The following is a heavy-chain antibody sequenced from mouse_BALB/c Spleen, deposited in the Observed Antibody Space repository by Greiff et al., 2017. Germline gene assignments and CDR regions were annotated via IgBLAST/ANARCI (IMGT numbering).Heavy chain of an antibody. CDR1: GYAFSSYW. CDR2: IYPGDGDT. Sequence: QVQLQQSGAELVRPGSSVKISCKASGYAFSSYWMNWVKQRPGPGLEWIGQIYPGDGDTNYNGKFKGKATLTADKSSSTAYMQLSSLTSEDSAVYVCARSNWDEGYAMDYWGQGTSVTVSS. CDR3: ARSNWDEGYAMDY. D-gene: IGHD4-1*01. V-gene: IGHV1-80*01. J-gene: IGHJ4*01.